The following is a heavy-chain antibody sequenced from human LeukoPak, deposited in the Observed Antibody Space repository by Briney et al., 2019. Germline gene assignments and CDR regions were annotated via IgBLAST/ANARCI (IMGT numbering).Heavy chain of an antibody. D-gene: IGHD6-13*01. CDR1: GGSISSYY. V-gene: IGHV4-59*01. Sequence: SETLSLTCTVSGGSISSYYWSWIRQPPGKGLEWIGYIYYSGSTIYNPSLKSRVTISVDTSKNQFSLKLSSVTAADTAVYYCARMTLVDSSWYVLYFDYWGQGTLVTVSS. J-gene: IGHJ4*02. CDR2: IYYSGST. CDR3: ARMTLVDSSWYVLYFDY.